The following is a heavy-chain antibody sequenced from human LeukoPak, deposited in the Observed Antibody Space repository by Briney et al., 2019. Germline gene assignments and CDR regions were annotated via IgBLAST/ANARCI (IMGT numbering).Heavy chain of an antibody. CDR2: IYSSGST. CDR3: ARDKGTMPFDI. D-gene: IGHD4/OR15-4a*01. J-gene: IGHJ3*02. Sequence: SQTLSLTCSVSGDSISSGRFYWSWIRQSAGKGLEWIGRIYSSGSTHYNPSLKSRVSISRDTSKNHFSLNLRSVTAADTAVYYCARDKGTMPFDIWGQGTMVTVSS. V-gene: IGHV4-61*02. CDR1: GDSISSGRFY.